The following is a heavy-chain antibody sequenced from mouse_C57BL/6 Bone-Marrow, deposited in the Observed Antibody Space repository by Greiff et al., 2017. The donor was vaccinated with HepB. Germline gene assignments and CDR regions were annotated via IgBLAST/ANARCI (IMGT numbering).Heavy chain of an antibody. V-gene: IGHV1-82*01. Sequence: VKLMESGPELVKPGASVKISCKASGYAFSSSWMNWVKQRPGKGLEWIGRIYPGDGDTNYNGKFKGKATLTADKSSSTAYMQLSSLTSEDSAVYFCARSPVTTVVEGYFDYWGQGTTLTVSS. CDR3: ARSPVTTVVEGYFDY. CDR2: IYPGDGDT. CDR1: GYAFSSSW. D-gene: IGHD1-1*01. J-gene: IGHJ2*01.